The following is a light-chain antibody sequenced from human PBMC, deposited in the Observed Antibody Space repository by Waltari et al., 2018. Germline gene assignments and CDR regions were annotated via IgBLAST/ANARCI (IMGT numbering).Light chain of an antibody. J-gene: IGKJ1*01. V-gene: IGKV1-5*03. Sequence: DIQMTQSPSTLSVSLGDRVTITCRASQSISSWLAWYQQKPGKAPKLRIYKASSLESGVPARFSGSGSGTEFTLTISSLQADDVATYYCQQYNSYAWTFGQGTKVEIK. CDR1: QSISSW. CDR2: KAS. CDR3: QQYNSYAWT.